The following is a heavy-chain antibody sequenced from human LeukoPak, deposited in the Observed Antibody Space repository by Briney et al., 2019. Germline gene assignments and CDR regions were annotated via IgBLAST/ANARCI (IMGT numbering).Heavy chain of an antibody. J-gene: IGHJ5*02. CDR1: GFTFSTYA. CDR3: ATGPRDGTTGYSLS. D-gene: IGHD1-1*01. Sequence: GGSLRLSCAASGFTFSTYAMSWVRQAPGKGLEWLSLISSSASSTHYADAVKGRFTIFRDNAKSSLYLQMNSLRADDTGLYYCATGPRDGTTGYSLSWGQGTLVTVSS. CDR2: ISSSASST. V-gene: IGHV3-48*01.